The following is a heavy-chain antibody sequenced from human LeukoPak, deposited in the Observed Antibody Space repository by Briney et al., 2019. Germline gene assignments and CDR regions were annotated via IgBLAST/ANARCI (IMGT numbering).Heavy chain of an antibody. D-gene: IGHD3-10*01. J-gene: IGHJ3*01. Sequence: SETLSLTCAVYGGSFSGYYWSWIRQPPGKGLEWIGEINHSGSTNYNSSLKSRVTISVDTSKNQFSLTLSSVTAADTAVYYCARWGEHSALRVLAFDVWGQGTMVTVSS. CDR1: GGSFSGYY. V-gene: IGHV4-34*01. CDR2: INHSGST. CDR3: ARWGEHSALRVLAFDV.